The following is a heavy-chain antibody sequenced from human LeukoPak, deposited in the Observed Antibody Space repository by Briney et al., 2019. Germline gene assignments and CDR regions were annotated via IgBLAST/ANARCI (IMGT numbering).Heavy chain of an antibody. D-gene: IGHD3-16*01. CDR1: GFTFSDYD. Sequence: GGSLRLSCSASGFTFSDYDMNWVRQAPGKGLEWVSSIRGLSTHIYYGDSVKGRFSISRDNAKNSVYLQMNSLGVEDTAIYYCGRAFPPLRTSSAGDLWGQGILVTVSS. CDR3: GRAFPPLRTSSAGDL. J-gene: IGHJ4*02. CDR2: IRGLSTHI. V-gene: IGHV3-69-1*02.